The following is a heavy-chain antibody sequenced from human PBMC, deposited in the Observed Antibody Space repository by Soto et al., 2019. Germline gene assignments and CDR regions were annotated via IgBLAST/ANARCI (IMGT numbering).Heavy chain of an antibody. J-gene: IGHJ4*02. D-gene: IGHD3-22*01. CDR2: INHSGST. Sequence: SETLSLTCAVYGGSFSGHYWSWIRQSPGKGLEWIGEINHSGSTNQNPSLKSRVTISVDTSKNQFSLKLKSVTAADTAVYYCARGITMILVVQGDAPDKYYFDSWGQGTQVTVSS. CDR1: GGSFSGHY. CDR3: ARGITMILVVQGDAPDKYYFDS. V-gene: IGHV4-34*01.